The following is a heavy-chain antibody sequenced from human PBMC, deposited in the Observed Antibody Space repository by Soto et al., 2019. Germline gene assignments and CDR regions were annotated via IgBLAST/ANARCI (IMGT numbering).Heavy chain of an antibody. D-gene: IGHD1-26*01. J-gene: IGHJ3*02. V-gene: IGHV3-33*01. CDR1: GFTFRRYG. CDR3: ARDRMWEHLPPDAFAI. CDR2: IWYDGSK. Sequence: PGGSLRLSFAAAGFTFRRYGMHWVRQGPGKGLEWVAVIWYDGSKFYADSVQARFTISRDNSKNTLYLQMRSLRADDPAVYYCARDRMWEHLPPDAFAIWGPGTMVPVSS.